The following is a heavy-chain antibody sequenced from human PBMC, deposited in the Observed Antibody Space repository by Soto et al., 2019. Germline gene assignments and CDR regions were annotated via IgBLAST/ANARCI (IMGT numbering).Heavy chain of an antibody. V-gene: IGHV3-33*05. D-gene: IGHD3-10*01. CDR1: GFIFRNYG. J-gene: IGHJ4*02. CDR3: VRDGGDFDY. Sequence: QVQLVESGGGVVQPGMSLRLSCAASGFIFRNYGIHWVRQAPGKGLEWVTIISYDGSKKYYADSVKGRFTISRDDSRNMVYLQMNSLRGEDTAMYYCVRDGGDFDYWGQRTLVTVSS. CDR2: ISYDGSKK.